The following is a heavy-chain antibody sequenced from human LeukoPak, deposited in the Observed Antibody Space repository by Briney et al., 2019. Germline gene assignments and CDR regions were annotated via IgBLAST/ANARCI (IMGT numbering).Heavy chain of an antibody. D-gene: IGHD4-17*01. J-gene: IGHJ6*04. CDR1: GDSLTSGSRY. CDR3: ARCMSELDYGDYAYYYHMDV. CDR2: FYSSTRT. V-gene: IGHV4-61*09. Sequence: SQTLSLTCTVSGDSLTSGSRYWSWIRQPAGKGLEWIGHFYSSTRTTYNPSLESRVTISGDTDKNQFSLKLDSVTAADTAVYFCARCMSELDYGDYAYYYHMDVWGKGTTVTVSS.